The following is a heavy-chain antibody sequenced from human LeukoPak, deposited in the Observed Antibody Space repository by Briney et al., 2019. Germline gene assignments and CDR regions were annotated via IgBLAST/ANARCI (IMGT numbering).Heavy chain of an antibody. Sequence: ASVKVSCKASGYTFTSYGISWVRQAPRQGLEWMGWISAYNGNTNYAQKLQGRVTMTTDTSTSTAYMELRSLRSDDTAVYYCAREGDFWSGYLVLDYWGQGTLVTVSS. D-gene: IGHD3-3*01. J-gene: IGHJ4*02. V-gene: IGHV1-18*01. CDR1: GYTFTSYG. CDR3: AREGDFWSGYLVLDY. CDR2: ISAYNGNT.